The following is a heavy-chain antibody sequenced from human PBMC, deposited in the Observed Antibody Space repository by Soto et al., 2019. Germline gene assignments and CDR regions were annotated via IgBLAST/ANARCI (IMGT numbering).Heavy chain of an antibody. J-gene: IGHJ6*02. D-gene: IGHD3-3*01. V-gene: IGHV1-46*02. Sequence: VPCEPSLFVLHRYPVRLGRQEPGTSAEWMRAINPGSRITNYALKFQGRVTMTRDTSTNTVYLELSSPRSEDTAVYACARDPTYYDFWAGSYYYHGMDVWGQGTTVTVSS. CDR2: INPGSRIT. CDR3: ARDPTYYDFWAGSYYYHGMDV. CDR1: LFVLHRYP.